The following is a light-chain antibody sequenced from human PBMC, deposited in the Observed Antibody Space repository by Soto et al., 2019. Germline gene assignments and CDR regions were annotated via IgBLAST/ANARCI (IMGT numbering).Light chain of an antibody. J-gene: IGKJ5*01. V-gene: IGKV1-5*01. CDR3: QQYNTYST. CDR1: QSISRW. CDR2: DAS. Sequence: DIQMTQSTSTLSVSLGDRVTITCRASQSISRWLAWYQQKPGKAPQALIYDASSLKSGVPSRFSGNGSGTESTLTISSLKPDDFATYYCQQYNTYSTFGQGTRLEIK.